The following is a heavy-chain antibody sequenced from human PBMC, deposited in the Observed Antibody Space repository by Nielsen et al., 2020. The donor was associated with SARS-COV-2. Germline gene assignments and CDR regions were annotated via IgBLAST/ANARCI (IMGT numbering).Heavy chain of an antibody. CDR1: GFTFSSYG. CDR3: AKDLWGGGYYPGD. V-gene: IGHV3-30*02. CDR2: IWYDGSNK. J-gene: IGHJ4*02. D-gene: IGHD3-10*01. Sequence: GESLKISCAASGFTFSSYGMHWVRQAPGKGLEWVAVIWYDGSNKYYADSVKGRFTISRDNSKNTLYLQMNSLRAEDTAVYYCAKDLWGGGYYPGDWGQGTLVTVSS.